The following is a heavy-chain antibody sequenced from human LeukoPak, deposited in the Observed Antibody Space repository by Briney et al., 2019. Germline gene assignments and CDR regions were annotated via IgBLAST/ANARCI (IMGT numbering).Heavy chain of an antibody. D-gene: IGHD2-2*02. CDR3: ARDLPTSYCSSTSCYKYAFDI. Sequence: ASVKVSCKASGYTFTSYYMHWVRQAPGQGLEWMGIINPSGGSTSYAQKFQGRVTMTRDTSTSTVYMELSSLRSEDTAVYYCARDLPTSYCSSTSCYKYAFDIWGQGTMVTVSS. CDR1: GYTFTSYY. CDR2: INPSGGST. V-gene: IGHV1-46*01. J-gene: IGHJ3*02.